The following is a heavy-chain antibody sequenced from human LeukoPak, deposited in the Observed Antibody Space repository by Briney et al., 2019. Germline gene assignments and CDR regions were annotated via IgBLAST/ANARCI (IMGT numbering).Heavy chain of an antibody. Sequence: LSLTCTVSGGSISSYYWSWIRQAPGKGLEWVSYISSSGSTIYYADSVKGRFTISRDNSKNTLYLQMNSLRAEDTAVYYCAKEDHSGSYYYFDYWGQGTLVTVSS. CDR1: GGSISSYY. CDR3: AKEDHSGSYYYFDY. CDR2: ISSSGSTI. J-gene: IGHJ4*02. D-gene: IGHD1-26*01. V-gene: IGHV3-11*01.